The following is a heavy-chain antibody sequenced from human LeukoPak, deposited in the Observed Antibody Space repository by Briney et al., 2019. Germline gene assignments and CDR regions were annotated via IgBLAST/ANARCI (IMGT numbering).Heavy chain of an antibody. Sequence: PSETLSLTCTVSGGSISSYYWSWIRQPPGKGLEWIGYIYYSGSTNYNPSLKSRVTISVDTSKNQFSLKLSSVTAADTAVYYCARSLYYYDSSGYDHWGQGTLVTVSS. D-gene: IGHD3-22*01. CDR3: ARSLYYYDSSGYDH. CDR2: IYYSGST. V-gene: IGHV4-59*01. J-gene: IGHJ4*02. CDR1: GGSISSYY.